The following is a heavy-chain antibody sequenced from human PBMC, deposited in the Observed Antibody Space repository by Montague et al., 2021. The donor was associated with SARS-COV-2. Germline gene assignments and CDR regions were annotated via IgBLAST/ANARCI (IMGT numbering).Heavy chain of an antibody. V-gene: IGHV4-59*01. CDR2: IYDGGAV. CDR3: VRDHPYGGPRGAYDI. Sequence: SETLSLTSALNGGSFSFYYWTWIRQSPGKGLEWIAYIYDGGAVNYNPSLGSRVTISTDTSKNQLSLKVNSVTAADTAVYYCVRDHPYGGPRGAYDIWGQGTVVAVSS. J-gene: IGHJ3*02. D-gene: IGHD4-23*01. CDR1: GGSFSFYY.